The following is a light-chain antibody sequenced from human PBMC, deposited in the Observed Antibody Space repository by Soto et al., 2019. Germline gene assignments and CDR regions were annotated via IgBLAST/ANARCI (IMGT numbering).Light chain of an antibody. CDR3: QQTYTSPLYT. CDR2: AAS. J-gene: IGKJ2*01. CDR1: QSITNY. V-gene: IGKV1-39*01. Sequence: DIPMTQSPSSLSASVGDRVTITCRTSQSITNYLNWYQQKPGKAPKLLIYAASTLQSGVPSRFSGSGSGTDFTLTMSSLQPGDFASYYCQQTYTSPLYTFGQGTKLEIK.